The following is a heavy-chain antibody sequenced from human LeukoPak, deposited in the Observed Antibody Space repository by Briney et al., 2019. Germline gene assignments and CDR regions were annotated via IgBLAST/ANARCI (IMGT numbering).Heavy chain of an antibody. V-gene: IGHV1-18*01. CDR1: GYTFTSYG. D-gene: IGHD3-22*01. Sequence: VASVKVSRKASGYTFTSYGISWVRQAPGQGLEWMGWISAYNGNTNYAQKLQGRVTMTTDTSTSTAYMELRSLRSDDTAVYYCAREGYYDSSGYYSVDAFDIWGQGTMVTVSS. CDR2: ISAYNGNT. J-gene: IGHJ3*02. CDR3: AREGYYDSSGYYSVDAFDI.